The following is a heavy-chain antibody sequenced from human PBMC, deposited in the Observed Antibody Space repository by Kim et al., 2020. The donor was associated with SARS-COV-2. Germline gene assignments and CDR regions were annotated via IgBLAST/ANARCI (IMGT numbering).Heavy chain of an antibody. J-gene: IGHJ4*01. CDR1: GFTFSSYG. CDR3: AKDMAYYGSGSLFDY. V-gene: IGHV3-30*18. Sequence: GGSLRLSCAASGFTFSSYGMHWVRQAPGKGLEWVAVISYDGSNKYYADSVKGRFTISRDNSKNTLYLQMNSLRAEDTAVYYCAKDMAYYGSGSLFDYWG. D-gene: IGHD3-10*01. CDR2: ISYDGSNK.